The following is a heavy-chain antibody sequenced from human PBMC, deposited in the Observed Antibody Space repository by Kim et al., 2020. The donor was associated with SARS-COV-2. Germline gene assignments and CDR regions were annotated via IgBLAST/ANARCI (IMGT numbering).Heavy chain of an antibody. CDR1: GSSITNYY. D-gene: IGHD2-21*02. CDR2: IYHSGST. J-gene: IGHJ4*02. Sequence: SETLSLTCSVTGSSITNYYWTWIRQPPGKGLEWIGYIYHSGSTNYNPSFKSRVTISLDQSKNQFSLKLSSVTAGDTALYYFARGEGDNLYGYWGPGT. CDR3: ARGEGDNLYGY. V-gene: IGHV4-59*13.